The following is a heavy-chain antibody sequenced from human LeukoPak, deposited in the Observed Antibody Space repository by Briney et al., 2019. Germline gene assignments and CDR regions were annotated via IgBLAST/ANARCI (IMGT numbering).Heavy chain of an antibody. D-gene: IGHD6-19*01. CDR1: GCSISSYY. V-gene: IGHV4-4*07. CDR3: ARGPYSSGWYSVYYYYYYGMDV. CDR2: IYTSGST. J-gene: IGHJ6*02. Sequence: SETLSLTCTVSGCSISSYYWSWIRQPAGKGLEWIGRIYTSGSTNYNPSLKSRVTMSVDTSKNQFSLKLSSVTAADTAVYYCARGPYSSGWYSVYYYYYYGMDVWGQGTTVTVSS.